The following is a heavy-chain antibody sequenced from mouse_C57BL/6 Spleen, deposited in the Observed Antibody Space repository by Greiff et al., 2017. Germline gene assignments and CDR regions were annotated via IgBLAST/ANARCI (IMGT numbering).Heavy chain of an antibody. J-gene: IGHJ1*03. CDR3: ASTGGDYGDWYFDV. Sequence: QVQLQQSGPELVKPGASVKISCKASGYAFSSSWMNWVKQRPGKGLEWIGRIYPGDGDTNYNGKFKGKATLTADKSSSTAYMQLSSLTSEDSAVYFCASTGGDYGDWYFDVWGTGTTVTVSS. CDR1: GYAFSSSW. CDR2: IYPGDGDT. V-gene: IGHV1-82*01. D-gene: IGHD1-1*01.